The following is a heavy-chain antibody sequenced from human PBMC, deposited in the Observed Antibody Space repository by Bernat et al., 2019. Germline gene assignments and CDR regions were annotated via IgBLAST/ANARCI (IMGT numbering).Heavy chain of an antibody. D-gene: IGHD3-3*01. V-gene: IGHV5-10-1*03. CDR1: GYSFTSYW. Sequence: EVQLVQSGAEVKKPGESLRISCKGSGYSFTSYWISWVLQMPGKGLEWMGRIDPSDSYTNYSPSFQGHVTISADKSISTAYLQCSSLKASDTAMYYCAIFGVGPHYYYMDVWGKGTTVTVSS. CDR3: AIFGVGPHYYYMDV. J-gene: IGHJ6*03. CDR2: IDPSDSYT.